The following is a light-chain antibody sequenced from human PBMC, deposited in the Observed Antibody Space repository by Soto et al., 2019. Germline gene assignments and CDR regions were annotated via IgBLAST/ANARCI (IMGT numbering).Light chain of an antibody. Sequence: QSVLTQPPSVSGAPGQRVTISCTGSSSNIGAGYDVCWYRQLPGTAPKLLIYGNTNRPSGVPDRFSGSKSGTSASLAITGLHPEDEADYYCQSYDSSLSGYVFGTGTKLTVL. CDR1: SSNIGAGYD. V-gene: IGLV1-40*01. J-gene: IGLJ1*01. CDR2: GNT. CDR3: QSYDSSLSGYV.